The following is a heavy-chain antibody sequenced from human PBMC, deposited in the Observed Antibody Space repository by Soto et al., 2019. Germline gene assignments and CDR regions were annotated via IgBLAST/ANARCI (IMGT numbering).Heavy chain of an antibody. Sequence: QVQLVQSGAEVKKPGASVKVSCQASGYTFSSYTMHWVRQAPGHNLEWMGWINGGNGNTKYSQKFQDRVPITMDTSASTAYTELNSLNSEDTAVYFCARDQVGDYAYIWGSYLLPACWGQGTLITVSS. D-gene: IGHD3-16*02. CDR2: INGGNGNT. CDR3: ARDQVGDYAYIWGSYLLPAC. V-gene: IGHV1-3*01. CDR1: GYTFSSYT. J-gene: IGHJ4*02.